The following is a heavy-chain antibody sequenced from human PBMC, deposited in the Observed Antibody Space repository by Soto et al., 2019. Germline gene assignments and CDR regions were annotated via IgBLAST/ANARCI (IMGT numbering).Heavy chain of an antibody. CDR1: GGSFSGYY. J-gene: IGHJ4*02. Sequence: SETLSLTXAVYGGSFSGYYWSWIRQPPGKGLEWIGEINHSGSTNYNPSLKSRVTISVDTSKNQFSLKLSSVTAADTAVYYCARVFSSSGWFDYWGQGTLVTVSS. V-gene: IGHV4-34*01. CDR2: INHSGST. CDR3: ARVFSSSGWFDY. D-gene: IGHD6-19*01.